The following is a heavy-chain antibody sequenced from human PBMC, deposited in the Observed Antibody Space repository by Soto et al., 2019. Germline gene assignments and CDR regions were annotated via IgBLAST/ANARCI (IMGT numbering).Heavy chain of an antibody. V-gene: IGHV4-34*01. Sequence: QVHLQQWGAGLLKPSETLSLTCGVFGGSFTGYYWTWIRQSPGKGLEWIGEIIHRGSTKYNPSLKSRVTMSLDTSRNQFSLRLSSLTAADTSVYFCARGGASGSYAAWGQGTLVTVST. D-gene: IGHD1-26*01. CDR3: ARGGASGSYAA. CDR2: IIHRGST. CDR1: GGSFTGYY. J-gene: IGHJ4*02.